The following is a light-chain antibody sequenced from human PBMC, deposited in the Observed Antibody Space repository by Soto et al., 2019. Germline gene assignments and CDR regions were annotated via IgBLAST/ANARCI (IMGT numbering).Light chain of an antibody. V-gene: IGKV3-11*01. J-gene: IGKJ3*01. CDR1: QSVSNY. Sequence: DIVLTQSPATLSLSPGERATLSCSASQSVSNYLAWYQQKPGQAPRLLIFDASNRATGIPARFSGSGSGTDFTLTISSLEPEDFAVYFCQEYEYHTSFTFGPGTKVAVK. CDR3: QEYEYHTSFT. CDR2: DAS.